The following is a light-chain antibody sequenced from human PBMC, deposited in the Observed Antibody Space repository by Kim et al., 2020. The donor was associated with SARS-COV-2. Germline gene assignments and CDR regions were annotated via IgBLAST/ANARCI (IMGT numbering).Light chain of an antibody. V-gene: IGKV3-20*01. CDR2: GAS. CDR3: QQYGSSPAT. Sequence: EIVLTQSPGTLSLSPGERATLSCRASQSVSSSYLAWYQQKTGQAPRLLIYGASSRATGIPDRFSVSGSGTDFTLTISRLEPEDFAVYYCQQYGSSPATFGQGSKVDIK. J-gene: IGKJ1*01. CDR1: QSVSSSY.